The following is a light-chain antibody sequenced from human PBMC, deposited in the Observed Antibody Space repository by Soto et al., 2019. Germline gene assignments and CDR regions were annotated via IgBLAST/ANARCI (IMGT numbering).Light chain of an antibody. CDR1: KLGDKY. V-gene: IGLV3-1*01. CDR2: QDT. CDR3: LACDRGTSYV. Sequence: SYELTQPPSVSVSPGQTARITCSGDKLGDKYASWYQQKPGQSPVLVIYQDTKRPSGIPERFSGSISGNTASLTIRGTQALDEADYFCLACDRGTSYVFGTGTKLTVL. J-gene: IGLJ1*01.